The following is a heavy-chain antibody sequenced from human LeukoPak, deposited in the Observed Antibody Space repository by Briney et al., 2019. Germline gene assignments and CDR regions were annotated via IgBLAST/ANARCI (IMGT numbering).Heavy chain of an antibody. V-gene: IGHV3-30*03. Sequence: GGSLRLSCAASGFTFSSYGMHWVRQAPGKGLEWVAVISYDGSNKYYADSVKGRFTISRDNSKNTLYLQMNSLRAEDTAVYYCARYWGKAFDYWGRGTLVTVSS. D-gene: IGHD2-21*01. CDR2: ISYDGSNK. CDR1: GFTFSSYG. CDR3: ARYWGKAFDY. J-gene: IGHJ4*02.